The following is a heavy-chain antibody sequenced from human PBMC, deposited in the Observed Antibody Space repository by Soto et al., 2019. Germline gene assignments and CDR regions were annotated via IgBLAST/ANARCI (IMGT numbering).Heavy chain of an antibody. CDR1: GYTFIRYG. Sequence: QVQLGQSANEVKKPGASVRVSCKAAGYTFIRYGIAWVRQAPGQGLEWMGWISPYNDYTVYAQKFQGRVSMTADTSTRTVYMNLRGLKSDDTAVYYCARGGYYDNSWGKLSHYVLDVWGQGTSVSVSS. J-gene: IGHJ6*02. CDR3: ARGGYYDNSWGKLSHYVLDV. CDR2: ISPYNDYT. V-gene: IGHV1-18*01. D-gene: IGHD3-16*01.